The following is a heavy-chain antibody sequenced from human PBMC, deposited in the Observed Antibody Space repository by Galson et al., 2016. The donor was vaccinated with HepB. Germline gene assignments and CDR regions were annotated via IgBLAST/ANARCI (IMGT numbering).Heavy chain of an antibody. D-gene: IGHD5-18*01. CDR3: VRSKSMSHRFLGLPRNQRGFNYGSLVFDL. Sequence: SLRLSCASSGFTFGGFWMSWVRQAPGKGLQWVATINPDGSEKYYVDSVRGRFTISRDHPKSSLYVQMNGLRVEDTAVYYCVRSKSMSHRFLGLPRNQRGFNYGSLVFDLWGQGMLVTVSS. J-gene: IGHJ5*02. V-gene: IGHV3-7*03. CDR1: GFTFGGFW. CDR2: INPDGSEK.